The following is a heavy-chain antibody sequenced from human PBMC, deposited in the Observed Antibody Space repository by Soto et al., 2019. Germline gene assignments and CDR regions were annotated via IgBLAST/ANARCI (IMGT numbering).Heavy chain of an antibody. V-gene: IGHV3-30*19. CDR2: ISYDGSNK. Sequence: PGGSLRLSCAASGFTFRNYGTQWVRQAPVKGMEWVAVISYDGSNKYYADSVKGRFTISRDNSENTLYLQMNSLRPVDTALYYCARDRLEWEFLMPSDGFDYWGQGTLVTVSS. D-gene: IGHD1-26*01. CDR3: ARDRLEWEFLMPSDGFDY. CDR1: GFTFRNYG. J-gene: IGHJ4*02.